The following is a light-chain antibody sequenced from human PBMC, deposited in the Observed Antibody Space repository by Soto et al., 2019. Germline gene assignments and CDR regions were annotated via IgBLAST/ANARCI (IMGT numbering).Light chain of an antibody. Sequence: QSALTQPPSASGSPGQSVTISCTGTSSDVGGYNYVSWYQQHPGKAPKLMIYDVTKRPSGVPDRYSASKSGNTASLTVSGLQAEDEADYYCSSYAGSNTVVFGGGTKLTVL. CDR3: SSYAGSNTVV. J-gene: IGLJ2*01. CDR2: DVT. CDR1: SSDVGGYNY. V-gene: IGLV2-8*01.